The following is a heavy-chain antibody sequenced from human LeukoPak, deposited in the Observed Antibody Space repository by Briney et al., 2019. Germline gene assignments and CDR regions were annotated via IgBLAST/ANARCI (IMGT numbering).Heavy chain of an antibody. D-gene: IGHD3-22*01. CDR2: ISGSGGST. CDR1: GFTFSSYA. Sequence: PGGSLSLSCAASGFTFSSYAMSWVRQAPGKGLEWVSAISGSGGSTYYADSAKGRFTISRDNSKNTLYLQMNSLRAEDTAVYYCAKVMGYDSSGYINYWGQGTLVTVSS. V-gene: IGHV3-23*01. J-gene: IGHJ4*02. CDR3: AKVMGYDSSGYINY.